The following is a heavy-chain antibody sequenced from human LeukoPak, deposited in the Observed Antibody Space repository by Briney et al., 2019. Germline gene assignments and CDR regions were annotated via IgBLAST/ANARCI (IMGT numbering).Heavy chain of an antibody. Sequence: ASVKVSCKASGYTFTGYYMHWVRQAPGQGLEWMGWINPNSGGTNYAQKFQGRVTMTRDTSTSTVYMELSSLRSEDTAVYYCARDYYGDSGYWGQGTLVTVSS. D-gene: IGHD4-17*01. CDR1: GYTFTGYY. J-gene: IGHJ4*02. CDR2: INPNSGGT. V-gene: IGHV1-2*02. CDR3: ARDYYGDSGY.